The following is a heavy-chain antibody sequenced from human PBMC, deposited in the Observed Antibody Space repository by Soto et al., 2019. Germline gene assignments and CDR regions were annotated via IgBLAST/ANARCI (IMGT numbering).Heavy chain of an antibody. Sequence: VQLLESGGGLVQPGGYLRLSCAASGFSFSTYAMTWVRQAPGKGLEWISTINASGGNTYYANSVKGRFTISRDRSNNTVFLQMTSLRGDDTALYYCAKDVGSSGWYDGFDSWGQGTLVTVS. V-gene: IGHV3-23*01. D-gene: IGHD6-19*01. CDR3: AKDVGSSGWYDGFDS. CDR2: INASGGNT. CDR1: GFSFSTYA. J-gene: IGHJ4*02.